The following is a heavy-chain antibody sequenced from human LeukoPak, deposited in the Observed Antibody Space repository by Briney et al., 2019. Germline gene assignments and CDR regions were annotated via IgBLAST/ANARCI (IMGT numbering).Heavy chain of an antibody. CDR2: ISAYNGNT. Sequence: ASVKVSCKASGYTFTSYGISWVRQAPGQGLEWMGWISAYNGNTNYAQKLQGRVTMTTDTSTSTAYMELRSLRSDDTAVYYCARGARRSEYSNSWYDYWGQGTLVTVSS. J-gene: IGHJ4*02. CDR1: GYTFTSYG. V-gene: IGHV1-18*01. CDR3: ARGARRSEYSNSWYDY. D-gene: IGHD6-13*01.